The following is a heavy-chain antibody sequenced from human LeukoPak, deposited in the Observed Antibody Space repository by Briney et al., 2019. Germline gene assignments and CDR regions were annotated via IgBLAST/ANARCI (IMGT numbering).Heavy chain of an antibody. J-gene: IGHJ5*02. D-gene: IGHD2-21*01. V-gene: IGHV3-23*01. CDR2: ISGSGGST. CDR3: AKERAYCGGDCPNWFDP. Sequence: PGGSLRLSCAASGFTFSSYAMSWVRQAPGKGLEWVSAISGSGGSTYYADSVKGRFTISRDNSKNTLYLQMSSLRAEDTAVYYCAKERAYCGGDCPNWFDPWGQGTLVTVSS. CDR1: GFTFSSYA.